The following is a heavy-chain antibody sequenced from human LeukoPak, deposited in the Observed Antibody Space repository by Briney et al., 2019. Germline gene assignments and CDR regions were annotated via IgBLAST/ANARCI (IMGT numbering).Heavy chain of an antibody. Sequence: SETLSLTCSVSGVSISDYHWIWIRQPPAKGLEWMGYFSYSGSTRYTPSLKSRVTMSVDTSKNQFSLRLISVAGEDTARFYSAGMYSGTSYYFDFWGQGTLVTVSS. CDR1: GVSISDYH. J-gene: IGHJ4*02. CDR2: FSYSGST. V-gene: IGHV4-59*01. D-gene: IGHD1-26*01. CDR3: AGMYSGTSYYFDF.